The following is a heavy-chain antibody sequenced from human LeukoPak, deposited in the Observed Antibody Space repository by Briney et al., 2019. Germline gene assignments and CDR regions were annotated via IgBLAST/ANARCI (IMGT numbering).Heavy chain of an antibody. V-gene: IGHV3-30*04. Sequence: GRSLGLSCAASGFTFSSYAMHWVRQAPGKGLEWVAVISYDGSNKYYADSVKGRFTISRDNSKNTLYLQMNSLRAEDTAVYYCARDLNWNDGLDYWGQGTLVTVSS. CDR2: ISYDGSNK. D-gene: IGHD1-20*01. CDR3: ARDLNWNDGLDY. J-gene: IGHJ4*02. CDR1: GFTFSSYA.